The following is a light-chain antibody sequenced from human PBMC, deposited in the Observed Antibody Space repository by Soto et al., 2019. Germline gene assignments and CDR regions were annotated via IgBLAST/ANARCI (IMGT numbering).Light chain of an antibody. CDR3: AAWDDSLNGWV. Sequence: QAVVTQPPSASGTPGQRVTISCSGSRSNIGSNTVNWYQQLPRTAPRLLMHTNNQRPSGVPDRFSGSKSGTSASLAIRGAQSEDEADYYCAAWDDSLNGWVFGGGTKLTVL. CDR1: RSNIGSNT. J-gene: IGLJ3*02. CDR2: TNN. V-gene: IGLV1-44*01.